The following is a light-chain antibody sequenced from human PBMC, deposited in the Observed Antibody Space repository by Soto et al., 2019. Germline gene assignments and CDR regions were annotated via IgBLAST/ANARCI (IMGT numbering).Light chain of an antibody. J-gene: IGKJ2*01. CDR3: QQYYSTPDT. CDR1: QSVLYSSNNKNY. Sequence: IVMTQSPDALAGSLGERATLNCKSSQSVLYSSNNKNYLAWYQQKPGQPPKLLIYWASTRESGVPDRFSGSGSGTDFALTISSLQAEAVAVYYCQQYYSTPDTFGQGTKLEIK. CDR2: WAS. V-gene: IGKV4-1*01.